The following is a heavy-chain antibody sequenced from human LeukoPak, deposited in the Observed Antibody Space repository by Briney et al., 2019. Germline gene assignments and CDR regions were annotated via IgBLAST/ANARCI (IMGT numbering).Heavy chain of an antibody. CDR2: INQDGSEK. J-gene: IGHJ4*02. CDR1: GLTFRSFW. D-gene: IGHD5-24*01. V-gene: IGHV3-7*01. Sequence: GGSLRLSCAVSGLTFRSFWMSWVRQAPEKGLEWVANINQDGSEKYFVDSVRGRFTISRDNSKNSLHLEMNTLGAEDTALYYCAREGDGRFFDYWGQGTLVTVSS. CDR3: AREGDGRFFDY.